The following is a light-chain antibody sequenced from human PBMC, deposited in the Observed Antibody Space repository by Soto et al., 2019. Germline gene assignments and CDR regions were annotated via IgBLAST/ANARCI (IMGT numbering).Light chain of an antibody. CDR3: EHYCSSPWT. CDR2: GAS. Sequence: EIVLTQSPGTLSLSPGERGTLSCRASQSVSSSHFAWYQQKPGQAPSLLIYGASIRATGIPDRFSGSGSGTDFSLTTSRQQTEDFAVYYCEHYCSSPWTFAQGNKVEVK. J-gene: IGKJ1*01. V-gene: IGKV3-20*01. CDR1: QSVSSSH.